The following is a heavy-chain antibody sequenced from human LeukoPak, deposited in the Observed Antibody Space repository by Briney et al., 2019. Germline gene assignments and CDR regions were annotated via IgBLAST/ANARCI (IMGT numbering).Heavy chain of an antibody. CDR2: IYPGDSDT. D-gene: IGHD1-26*01. J-gene: IGHJ6*02. Sequence: GESLKISCKGSGYSFTSYWIGWVRQMPGKGLEWMGIIYPGDSDTRYSPSFQGQDTISADKSISTAYLQWSSLKASDTAMYYCARISGSYSNYYYGMDVWGQGTTVTVSS. CDR3: ARISGSYSNYYYGMDV. CDR1: GYSFTSYW. V-gene: IGHV5-51*01.